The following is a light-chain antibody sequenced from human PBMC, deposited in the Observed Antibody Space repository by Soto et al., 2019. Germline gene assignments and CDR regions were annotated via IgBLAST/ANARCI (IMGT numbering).Light chain of an antibody. Sequence: QSVLTQPASVSGSPGQSITISCTGTSSDVGGYKYVSWYQQHPGKAPKLMIYDVSNRPSGVSNRFSGSKSGNTASLTISGLQAEDEADYYCSSYTSSRVFGGGTKVTVL. V-gene: IGLV2-14*01. J-gene: IGLJ2*01. CDR2: DVS. CDR1: SSDVGGYKY. CDR3: SSYTSSRV.